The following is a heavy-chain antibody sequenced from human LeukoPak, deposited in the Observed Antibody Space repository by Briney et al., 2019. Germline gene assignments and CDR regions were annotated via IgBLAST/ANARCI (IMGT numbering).Heavy chain of an antibody. CDR3: ASRGSSSGYSYYYYGMDV. Sequence: TSGTLSLTCAVSGGSISSSNWWSWVRQPPGKGLEWIGEIYHSGSTNYNPSLKSRVTISVDKSKNQFSLKLSSVTAADTAAYYCASRGSSSGYSYYYYGMDVWGQGTTVTVSS. J-gene: IGHJ6*02. CDR1: GGSISSSNW. CDR2: IYHSGST. V-gene: IGHV4-4*02. D-gene: IGHD3-22*01.